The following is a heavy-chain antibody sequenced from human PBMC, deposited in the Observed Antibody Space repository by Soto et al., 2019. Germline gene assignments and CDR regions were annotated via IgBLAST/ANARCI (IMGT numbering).Heavy chain of an antibody. CDR1: GFSLNNARVG. Sequence: QVTLKESGPVLVRPTETLTLTCTVSGFSLNNARVGVSWIRQPPGKALEWLAHIPSNDGKSYSTSLKTRLSISKDTSKSQVVLTMTNMDPVDTATYYCARMLAVNYYYYYMDVWGKGTTVTVSS. V-gene: IGHV2-26*01. CDR2: IPSNDGK. J-gene: IGHJ6*03. CDR3: ARMLAVNYYYYYMDV. D-gene: IGHD3-10*01.